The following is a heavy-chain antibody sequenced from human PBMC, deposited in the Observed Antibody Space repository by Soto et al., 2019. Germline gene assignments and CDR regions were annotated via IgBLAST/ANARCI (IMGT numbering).Heavy chain of an antibody. D-gene: IGHD5-12*01. J-gene: IGHJ4*02. Sequence: GASVKVSCKASGYTFTSYAMHWVRQAPGQRLEWMGWINGGNGSTSYAQKLQGRVTMTRDTSTSTVYMELSSLRSEDTAVYYCARFSGTANYFDYWGQGTLVTVSS. CDR2: INGGNGST. CDR1: GYTFTSYA. CDR3: ARFSGTANYFDY. V-gene: IGHV1-3*01.